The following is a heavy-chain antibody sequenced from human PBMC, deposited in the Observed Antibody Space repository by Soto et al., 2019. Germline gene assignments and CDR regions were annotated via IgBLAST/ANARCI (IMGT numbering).Heavy chain of an antibody. J-gene: IGHJ6*02. CDR1: GCTFKISA. Sequence: SLSCSASGCTFKISALHCVLQVPGKGLEWVAVIWNSGSIGYADSVKGRFTISRDNAKNSLYLQMNSLRAEDTALYYCAKAYYDILTGGMDVWGQGYKVT. D-gene: IGHD3-9*01. V-gene: IGHV3-9*01. CDR3: AKAYYDILTGGMDV. CDR2: IWNSGSI.